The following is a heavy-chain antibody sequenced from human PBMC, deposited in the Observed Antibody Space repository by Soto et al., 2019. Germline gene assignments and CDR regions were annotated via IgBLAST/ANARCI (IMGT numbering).Heavy chain of an antibody. CDR3: ARGTRMVRGVIPPDNWFDP. Sequence: ASVKVSCKASGGTFSIYTISWVRQAPGQGLEWMGRIIPILGIANYAQKFQGRVTITADKSTSTAYMELSSLRSEDTAVYYCARGTRMVRGVIPPDNWFDPWGQGTLVTVSS. CDR1: GGTFSIYT. CDR2: IIPILGIA. D-gene: IGHD3-10*01. J-gene: IGHJ5*02. V-gene: IGHV1-69*02.